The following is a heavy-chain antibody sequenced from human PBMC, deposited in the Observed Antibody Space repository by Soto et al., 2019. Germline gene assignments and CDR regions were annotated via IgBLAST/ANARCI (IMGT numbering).Heavy chain of an antibody. D-gene: IGHD3-22*01. CDR1: GGTFSSYA. J-gene: IGHJ3*02. Sequence: SVKVSCKASGGTFSSYAISWVRQAPGQGLEWMGGIIPIFGTANYAQKFQGRVTITADKSTSTAYMGQSSLRSEDTSVYSCARGPNYYDSSSYYPDAFEIWGQATMGT. CDR2: IIPIFGTA. CDR3: ARGPNYYDSSSYYPDAFEI. V-gene: IGHV1-69*06.